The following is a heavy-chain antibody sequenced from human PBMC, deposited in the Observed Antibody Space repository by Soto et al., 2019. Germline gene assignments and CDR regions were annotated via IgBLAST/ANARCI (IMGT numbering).Heavy chain of an antibody. D-gene: IGHD3-16*02. V-gene: IGHV3-11*01. Sequence: QVPLVESGGGLVKPGGSLRLSCAASGFTFSDYYMSWIRQAPGKGLEWGSYISSSGSTIYYADSVKGRFTISRDNAKNSLSLQRNSVRAGDTAVYYCARGPYNYVWGSDPPHFDFWGQGALVTVSS. CDR3: ARGPYNYVWGSDPPHFDF. CDR2: ISSSGSTI. J-gene: IGHJ4*02. CDR1: GFTFSDYY.